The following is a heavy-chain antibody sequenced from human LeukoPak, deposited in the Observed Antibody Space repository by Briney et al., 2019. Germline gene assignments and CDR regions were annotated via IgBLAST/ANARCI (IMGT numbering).Heavy chain of an antibody. CDR3: ARASHGGYCSSTSCYEWFDP. CDR2: MNPNSGNT. CDR1: GGTFSSYA. D-gene: IGHD2-2*01. Sequence: ASVKVSCKASGGTFSSYAINWVRQATGQGLEWMGWMNPNSGNTGYAQKFQGRVTITADESTSTAYMELSSLRSEDTAVYYCARASHGGYCSSTSCYEWFDPWGQGTLVTVSS. J-gene: IGHJ5*02. V-gene: IGHV1-8*03.